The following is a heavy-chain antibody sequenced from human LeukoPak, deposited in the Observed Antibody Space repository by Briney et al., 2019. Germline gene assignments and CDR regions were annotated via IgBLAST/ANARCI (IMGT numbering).Heavy chain of an antibody. CDR1: GFSFSFSN. Sequence: GGSLRLSCAASGFSFSFSNMNRVRQAPGKGLEWVSYISSTNGHTYYADSVNGRFTISRDTAKNSLYLQMNSLRVEDTAIYFCARDRDSSGLYGGADLWGQGVLVTVSA. V-gene: IGHV3-21*03. CDR3: ARDRDSSGLYGGADL. CDR2: ISSTNGHT. D-gene: IGHD6-19*01. J-gene: IGHJ5*02.